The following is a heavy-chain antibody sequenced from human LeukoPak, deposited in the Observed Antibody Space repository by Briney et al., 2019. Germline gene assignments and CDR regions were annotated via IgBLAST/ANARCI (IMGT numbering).Heavy chain of an antibody. J-gene: IGHJ4*02. Sequence: GASVKVSCKASGYTFTSYDINWVRQAPGQGLEWMGWMNPNSGNTGYAQKFQGRVTITRNTSISTAYMELSSLRSEDTAVYYCARAAGGDGYGSNDYWGQGTLVTVSS. V-gene: IGHV1-8*01. CDR3: ARAAGGDGYGSNDY. CDR1: GYTFTSYD. CDR2: MNPNSGNT. D-gene: IGHD5-24*01.